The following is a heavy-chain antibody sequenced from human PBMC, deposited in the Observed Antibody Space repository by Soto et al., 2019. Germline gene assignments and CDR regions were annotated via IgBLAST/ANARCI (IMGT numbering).Heavy chain of an antibody. Sequence: EVQLVESGGGLVQPGGSLRLSCAASGFLFNTYWMFWVRQAPRKGLLWVSRIKSDVSSTNYADSVKGRFTISRDNAKNTLYLQMTSLRAEDTAVYYCAIGGGDYNYLDYWGQGILVTVSS. CDR3: AIGGGDYNYLDY. V-gene: IGHV3-74*01. D-gene: IGHD3-9*01. CDR2: IKSDVSST. CDR1: GFLFNTYW. J-gene: IGHJ4*02.